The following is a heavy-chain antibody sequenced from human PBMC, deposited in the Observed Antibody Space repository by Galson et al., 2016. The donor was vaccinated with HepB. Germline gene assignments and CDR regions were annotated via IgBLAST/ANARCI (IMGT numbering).Heavy chain of an antibody. CDR3: THRELAWGSYIPFLDY. CDR1: GFSLGTSGVG. CDR2: IFWDDDK. J-gene: IGHJ4*02. V-gene: IGHV2-5*02. D-gene: IGHD3-16*01. Sequence: PALVKPTQTLTLTCTFSGFSLGTSGVGVGWFRQPPGKALERLALIFWDDDKRYSPSLKSRPTIPKDTSKNKVVLIMTNMDPVDTATYYCTHRELAWGSYIPFLDYWGQGTQVTVSS.